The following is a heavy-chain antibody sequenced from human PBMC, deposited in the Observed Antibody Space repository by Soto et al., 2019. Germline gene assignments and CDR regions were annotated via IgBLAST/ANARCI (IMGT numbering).Heavy chain of an antibody. CDR1: GFSFSSYG. J-gene: IGHJ4*02. Sequence: GGSLRLSCAASGFSFSSYGMHWVRQAPGKGLEWVAVISYDGSNKYYADSVKGRFTISRDNSKNTLYLQMNSLRAEDTAVYYCARAMHQYDILTGYPYWGQGTLVTVSS. CDR2: ISYDGSNK. CDR3: ARAMHQYDILTGYPY. D-gene: IGHD3-9*01. V-gene: IGHV3-30*03.